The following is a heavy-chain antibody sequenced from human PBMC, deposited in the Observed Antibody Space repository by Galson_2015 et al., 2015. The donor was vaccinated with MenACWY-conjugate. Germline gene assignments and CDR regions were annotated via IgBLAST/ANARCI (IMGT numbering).Heavy chain of an antibody. V-gene: IGHV5-51*01. D-gene: IGHD1-26*01. CDR3: ARHPPGGRGMDV. Sequence: QSGAEVKKPGESLKISWKGSGYSFTNYWIAWVRQMPGKGLEWVGLINPADSNIRYSPSFQGQVTISADESISTAHLQWSSLKASDTAMYYCARHPPGGRGMDVWGRGTTVTVSS. J-gene: IGHJ6*02. CDR1: GYSFTNYW. CDR2: INPADSNI.